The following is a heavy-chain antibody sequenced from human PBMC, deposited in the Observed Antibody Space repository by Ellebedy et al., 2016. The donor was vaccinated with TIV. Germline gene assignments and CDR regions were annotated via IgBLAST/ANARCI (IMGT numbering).Heavy chain of an antibody. Sequence: AASVKVSCKASGYTFTGYYIHWVRQSPGQGLEWMGWLNVAGNDTNYAQRFRDRVTMTRDTSISTAYMDLSRLTSDDTAVYYCARSVMKVVTAAPLGYWGQGTLVTVSS. CDR2: LNVAGNDT. D-gene: IGHD3-22*01. CDR3: ARSVMKVVTAAPLGY. CDR1: GYTFTGYY. V-gene: IGHV1-2*02. J-gene: IGHJ4*02.